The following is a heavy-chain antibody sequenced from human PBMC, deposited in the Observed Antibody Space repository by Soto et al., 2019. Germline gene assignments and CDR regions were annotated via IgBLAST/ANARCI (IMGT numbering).Heavy chain of an antibody. Sequence: SETLSLTCTVSGGSISSGGYYWSWIRQPPGKGLEWIGYIYYSGSTNYNPSLKSRVTISVDTSKNQFSLKLSSVTAADTAVYYCARRYGDCFEYWGQGTLVTVSS. CDR1: GGSISSGGYY. CDR2: IYYSGST. CDR3: ARRYGDCFEY. D-gene: IGHD4-17*01. J-gene: IGHJ4*02. V-gene: IGHV4-61*08.